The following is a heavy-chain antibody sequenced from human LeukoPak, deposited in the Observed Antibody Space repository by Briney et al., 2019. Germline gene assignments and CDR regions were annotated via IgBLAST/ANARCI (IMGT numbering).Heavy chain of an antibody. CDR2: IYSGGTT. D-gene: IGHD4-23*01. J-gene: IGHJ3*01. CDR3: ARDADYGGSPDAFDV. V-gene: IGHV3-53*01. CDR1: GFTVNSNH. Sequence: PGGSLRLSCAASGFTVNSNHMSWVRQAPGKGLKWVSIIYSGGTTYYADSVKGRFTISRDNSKNSLYLQMNSLRAEDTAVYYCARDADYGGSPDAFDVWGRGTIVTVPS.